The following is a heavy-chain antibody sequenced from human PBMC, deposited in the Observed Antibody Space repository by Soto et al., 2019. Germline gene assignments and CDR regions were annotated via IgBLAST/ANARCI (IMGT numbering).Heavy chain of an antibody. J-gene: IGHJ1*01. V-gene: IGHV1-18*01. CDR2: SSAYNGYT. Sequence: QVQLVPSGAEVKKPGASVKVSCKASGYTFTSYAISWVRQAPGQGLEGMGWSSAYNGYTNYAQKLQGRVTMTSDSTTSTDNLELRSLGSDDAAVYYSARGLNLGLAAEWGQGTLVSVSS. D-gene: IGHD6-13*01. CDR1: GYTFTSYA. CDR3: ARGLNLGLAAE.